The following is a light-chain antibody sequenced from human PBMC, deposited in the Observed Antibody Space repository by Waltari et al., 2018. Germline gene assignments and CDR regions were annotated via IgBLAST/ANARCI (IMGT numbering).Light chain of an antibody. CDR2: DVS. CDR3: SSYATSNTVV. CDR1: NSDIDAYDY. Sequence: QSALTQPASVSGSPGQSITISCTGTNSDIDAYDYVSWYQQHPGKAPKLILYDVSGRPSGIPNRFSGSKSDNTASLTISGLQDEDEADYYCSSYATSNTVVFGGGTKVTVL. J-gene: IGLJ2*01. V-gene: IGLV2-14*03.